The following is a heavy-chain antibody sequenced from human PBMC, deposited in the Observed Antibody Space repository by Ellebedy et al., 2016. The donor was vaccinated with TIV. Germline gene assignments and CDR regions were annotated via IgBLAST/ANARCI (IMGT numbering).Heavy chain of an antibody. J-gene: IGHJ6*02. CDR1: GFTFSSYS. CDR2: ISSSSSTI. D-gene: IGHD3-10*01. V-gene: IGHV3-48*02. CDR3: ARDRIWGLVRGVIITENYYYGMDV. Sequence: GGSLRLXXAASGFTFSSYSMNWVRQAPGKGLEWVSYISSSSSTIYYADSVKGRFTISRDNAKNSLYLQMNSLRDEDTAVYYCARDRIWGLVRGVIITENYYYGMDVWGQGTTVTVSS.